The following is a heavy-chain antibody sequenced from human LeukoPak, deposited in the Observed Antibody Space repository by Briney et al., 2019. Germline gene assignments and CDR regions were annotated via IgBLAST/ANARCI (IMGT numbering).Heavy chain of an antibody. CDR1: GYTFTSYY. CDR2: INPSGGST. Sequence: ASVTVSCKASGYTFTSYYIHWVRQAPGQGLEWMGIINPSGGSTSYAQKFQGRVTMTRDTSTSTVYMELSSLRSEDTAVYYCARENGATTELDYWGQGTLVTVSS. J-gene: IGHJ4*02. CDR3: ARENGATTELDY. D-gene: IGHD1-26*01. V-gene: IGHV1-46*01.